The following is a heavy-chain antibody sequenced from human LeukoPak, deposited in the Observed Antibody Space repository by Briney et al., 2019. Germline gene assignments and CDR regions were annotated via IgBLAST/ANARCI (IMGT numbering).Heavy chain of an antibody. J-gene: IGHJ3*02. D-gene: IGHD2-2*01. CDR2: INPNSGGT. Sequence: ASVKVSCKASGYTFTGYYMHWVRQAPGQGLEWMGWINPNSGGTNYAQKFQGWVTMTRDTSISTAYMELSRLRSDDPAVYYCARQIVVVPDTDAFDIWGQGTMVTVSS. V-gene: IGHV1-2*04. CDR3: ARQIVVVPDTDAFDI. CDR1: GYTFTGYY.